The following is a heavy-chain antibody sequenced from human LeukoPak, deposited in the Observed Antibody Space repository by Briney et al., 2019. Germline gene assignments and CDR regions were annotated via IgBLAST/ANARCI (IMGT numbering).Heavy chain of an antibody. Sequence: GGSLRLSCAASGFSFSSYAMNWVRQAPGKGLEWVSGISGRGNGTSYADSVKGRFIISRDNSKNTVYLQMDSLRAEDTAVYYCARDLSPDTASGMYFFDFSGQGTLVTVSS. D-gene: IGHD6-13*01. J-gene: IGHJ4*02. CDR2: ISGRGNGT. CDR1: GFSFSSYA. CDR3: ARDLSPDTASGMYFFDF. V-gene: IGHV3-23*01.